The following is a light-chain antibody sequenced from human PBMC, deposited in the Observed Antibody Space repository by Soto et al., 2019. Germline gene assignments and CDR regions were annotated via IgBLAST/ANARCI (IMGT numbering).Light chain of an antibody. V-gene: IGKV1-5*01. J-gene: IGKJ1*01. CDR2: HAS. Sequence: IQLTQSPTTLPAPVGDRVTLTCRASESISNWLAWYQQRPGTAPKLLIYHASILETAVPSRFSGNGSGTEFTLTISSLQPGDFATYYCQQYRTYSFGQGSRVEIK. CDR1: ESISNW. CDR3: QQYRTYS.